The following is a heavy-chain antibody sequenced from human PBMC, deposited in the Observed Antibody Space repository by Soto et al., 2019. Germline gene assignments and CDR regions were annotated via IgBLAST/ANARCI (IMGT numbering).Heavy chain of an antibody. CDR3: ARDSYGASGYYYGMDV. CDR2: IWYDGSNK. D-gene: IGHD3-10*01. CDR1: GFTFSSYG. V-gene: IGHV3-33*01. Sequence: PGGSLRLSCAASGFTFSSYGMHWVRQAPGKGLEWVAVIWYDGSNKYYADYVKGRFTISRDNSKNTLYLQMNSLRAEDTAVYYCARDSYGASGYYYGMDVWGQGTTVTVSS. J-gene: IGHJ6*02.